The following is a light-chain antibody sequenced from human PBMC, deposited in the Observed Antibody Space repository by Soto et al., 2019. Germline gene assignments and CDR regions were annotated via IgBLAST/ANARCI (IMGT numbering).Light chain of an antibody. V-gene: IGKV3-15*01. CDR2: GAS. CDR3: QQYHNWPIT. CDR1: QSMGSN. Sequence: EIVMTQSPATMSVSPGERATLSCRASQSMGSNVAWYQQKPGQAPRLLIYGASARATGIPARFSGSGSGTEFTLTISSLESEDSAVYYCQQYHNWPITFGQGTRLEIK. J-gene: IGKJ5*01.